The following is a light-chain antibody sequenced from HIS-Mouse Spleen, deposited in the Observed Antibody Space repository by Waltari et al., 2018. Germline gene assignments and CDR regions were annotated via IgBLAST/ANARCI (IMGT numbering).Light chain of an antibody. V-gene: IGLV2-23*01. CDR1: SSDVGSYNL. Sequence: QSALTQPASVSGSPGQSLPISCTGTSSDVGSYNLFSWYKQHPGKAPKLMIYEGSKRPSGVSNRFSGSKSGNTASLTISGLQAEDEADYYCCSYAGSSTWVFGGGTKLTVL. CDR2: EGS. J-gene: IGLJ3*02. CDR3: CSYAGSSTWV.